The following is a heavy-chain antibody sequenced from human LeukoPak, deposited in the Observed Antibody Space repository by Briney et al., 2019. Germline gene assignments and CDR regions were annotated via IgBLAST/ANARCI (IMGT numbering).Heavy chain of an antibody. J-gene: IGHJ4*02. Sequence: ASVKVSCKASGYTFTSYDINLVRQATGQGLEWMGWMNPNSGNTGYAQKFQGRVTMTRNTSISTAYMELSSLRSEDTAVYYCARGTMLRGAAACTCCYWGQGTLVTVSS. CDR2: MNPNSGNT. CDR1: GYTFTSYD. CDR3: ARGTMLRGAAACTCCY. D-gene: IGHD6-13*01. V-gene: IGHV1-8*01.